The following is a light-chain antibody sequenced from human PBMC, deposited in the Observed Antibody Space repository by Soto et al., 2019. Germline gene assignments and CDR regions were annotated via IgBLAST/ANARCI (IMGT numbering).Light chain of an antibody. CDR3: PSYTSGSTRYV. J-gene: IGLJ1*01. V-gene: IGLV2-14*01. CDR2: EVT. CDR1: ISDVGGYNY. Sequence: QSLLTQPASVSGSPGQSITISCTGTISDVGGYNYVSWYQQHPGKAPKLIIYEVTNRPSGVSNRFSGSKSGNTASLTISGLQAEDEADYYCPSYTSGSTRYVFGTGTKVTVL.